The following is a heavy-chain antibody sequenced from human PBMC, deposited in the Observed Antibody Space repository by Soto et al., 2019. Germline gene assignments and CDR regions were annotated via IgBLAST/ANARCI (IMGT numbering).Heavy chain of an antibody. V-gene: IGHV3-15*01. CDR1: GFTFTNAW. Sequence: GGSLRLSCAASGFTFTNAWMSWVRKAPGKGLEWVGRIKSKIDGGTTDYAAPVKGRFIISRDDSNNIVYLQMNSLKTEDTAVYFCTTEAAFMVREFPDAFDIWGQGTLVTVSS. D-gene: IGHD3-10*01. J-gene: IGHJ3*02. CDR2: IKSKIDGGTT. CDR3: TTEAAFMVREFPDAFDI.